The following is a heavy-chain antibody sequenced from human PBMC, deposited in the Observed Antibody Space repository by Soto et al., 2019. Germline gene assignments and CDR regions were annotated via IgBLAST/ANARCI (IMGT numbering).Heavy chain of an antibody. Sequence: EASVKVSCKASGGTFSSYAISWVRQAPGQGLEWMGGIIPIFGTANYAQKFQGRVTITADKSTSTAYMELSSLRSEDTAVYYCARGRWLQSDYYYGMAVWGQGTTVTVSS. CDR1: GGTFSSYA. D-gene: IGHD5-12*01. CDR3: ARGRWLQSDYYYGMAV. CDR2: IIPIFGTA. J-gene: IGHJ6*02. V-gene: IGHV1-69*06.